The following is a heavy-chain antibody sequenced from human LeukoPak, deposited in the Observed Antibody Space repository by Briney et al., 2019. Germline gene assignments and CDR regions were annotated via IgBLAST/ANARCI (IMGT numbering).Heavy chain of an antibody. V-gene: IGHV4-39*07. D-gene: IGHD3-9*01. CDR3: ARDSYDILTGYYYYYYMDV. CDR2: IYYSGST. J-gene: IGHJ6*03. Sequence: SETLSLTCTVSGGSISSSSYYWGWIRQPPGKGLEWIGSIYYSGSTYYNPSLKSRVTISVDTSKNQFSLKLSSVTAADTAVYYCARDSYDILTGYYYYYYMDVWGKGTTVTVSS. CDR1: GGSISSSSYY.